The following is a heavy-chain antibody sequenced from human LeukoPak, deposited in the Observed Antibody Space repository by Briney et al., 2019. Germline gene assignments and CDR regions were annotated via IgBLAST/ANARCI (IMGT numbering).Heavy chain of an antibody. CDR2: ISAYNGNT. V-gene: IGHV1-18*01. Sequence: ASVKVSCKASGYAFNNYGISWVRQAPGQGLEWMGWISAYNGNTNYAQKLQGRVTMTTDTSTGTAYMELRSLRSDDTAVYYCASQYYDSSGYYYCGQGTLVTVSS. D-gene: IGHD3-22*01. CDR1: GYAFNNYG. CDR3: ASQYYDSSGYYY. J-gene: IGHJ4*02.